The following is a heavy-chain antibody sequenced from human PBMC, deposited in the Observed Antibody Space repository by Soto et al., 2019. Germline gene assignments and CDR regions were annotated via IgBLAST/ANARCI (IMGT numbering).Heavy chain of an antibody. CDR1: GGSFSGYI. D-gene: IGHD5-18*01. CDR3: ARRYGSCFDY. V-gene: IGHV4-34*01. CDR2: INHSGSA. J-gene: IGHJ4*02. Sequence: SETLSLTCAVNGGSFSGYIWTWIRQTPGKGLQWIGQINHSGSAVYNPSLKTRVTISVDTSKNQFSLKLSSVTAADTAVYYCARRYGSCFDYWGQGTLVTVSS.